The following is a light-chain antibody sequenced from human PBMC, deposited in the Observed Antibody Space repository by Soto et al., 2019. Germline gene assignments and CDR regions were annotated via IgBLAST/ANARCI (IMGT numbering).Light chain of an antibody. CDR2: WAS. V-gene: IGKV4-1*01. J-gene: IGKJ1*01. CDR3: QQYYTTPVT. CDR1: QTVLYSSNY. Sequence: DIVMTQSPDSLSVSLGERATINCKSSQTVLYSSNYLAWYKQKAGQPPKLLIYWASTRESGVPDRFGGSGSGTDFTLTISSLQAEDVAVYYCQQYYTTPVTFGQGTKVEI.